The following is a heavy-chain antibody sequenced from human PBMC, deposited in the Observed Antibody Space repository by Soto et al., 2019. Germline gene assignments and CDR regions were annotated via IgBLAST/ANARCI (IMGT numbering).Heavy chain of an antibody. J-gene: IGHJ6*02. CDR3: ARDHDFSDGMDV. D-gene: IGHD3-3*01. CDR1: GGTFSSDA. V-gene: IGHV1-69*12. CDR2: IIPIFGTA. Sequence: QVQLVQSGAEVKKPGSSVKVSCKSSGGTFSSDAISWVRQAPGQGLEWMGGIIPIFGTANYAKKFQGRVTITADESTSTAYMELSSLRSEDTAVYYCARDHDFSDGMDVWGQGTTVTVSS.